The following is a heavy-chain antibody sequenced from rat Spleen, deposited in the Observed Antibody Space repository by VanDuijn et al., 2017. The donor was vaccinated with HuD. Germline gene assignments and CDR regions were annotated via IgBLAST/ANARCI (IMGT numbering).Heavy chain of an antibody. V-gene: IGHV5-29*01. J-gene: IGHJ1*01. CDR1: GFTFTDYY. CDR2: ISYDDRST. CDR3: ARHSDWERGWYFDF. D-gene: IGHD5-1*01. Sequence: EVQLVESDGGLVQPGRSLKLSCAASGFTFTDYYMAWVRQAPTKGLEWVATISYDDRSTYYRDSVKGRFTISRDNTKNTLYLQMDNLRSEDTATYYCARHSDWERGWYFDFWGPGTMVTVSS.